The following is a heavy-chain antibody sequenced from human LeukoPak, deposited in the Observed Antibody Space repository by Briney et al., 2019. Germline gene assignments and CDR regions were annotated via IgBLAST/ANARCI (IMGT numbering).Heavy chain of an antibody. CDR2: IYYSGST. CDR3: ARDTLNDYGDLNWFDP. CDR1: GGSISSGDYY. V-gene: IGHV4-30-4*08. Sequence: SQTLSLTCTVSGGSISSGDYYWSWIRQPPGKGLEWIGHIYYSGSTYYNPSLKSRVTISVDTSKNQFSLKLSSVTAADTAVYYCARDTLNDYGDLNWFDPWGQGTLVTVSS. D-gene: IGHD4-17*01. J-gene: IGHJ5*02.